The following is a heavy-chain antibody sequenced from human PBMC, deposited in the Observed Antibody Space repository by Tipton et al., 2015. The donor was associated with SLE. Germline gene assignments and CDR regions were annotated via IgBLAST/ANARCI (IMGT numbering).Heavy chain of an antibody. D-gene: IGHD2-21*02. CDR1: GYTFTSHW. Sequence: QLVQSGAEVKKPGESLKISCEGSGYTFTSHWIAWVRQMPGKGLEWMGIIHPSDSETRYSPSFQGQVTMSADRSISTAYLQWSSLKASDSAMYYCARYGGFCDKIDCFAAYFDLWGQGTLVSVSS. V-gene: IGHV5-51*03. J-gene: IGHJ4*02. CDR3: ARYGGFCDKIDCFAAYFDL. CDR2: IHPSDSET.